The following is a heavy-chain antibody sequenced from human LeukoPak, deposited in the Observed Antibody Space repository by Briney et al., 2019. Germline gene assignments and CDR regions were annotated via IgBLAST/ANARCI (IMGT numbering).Heavy chain of an antibody. CDR2: IYHSGGT. V-gene: IGHV4-30-2*01. CDR3: ARATLWLGELYPYYFDY. CDR1: GGSISSGGYS. Sequence: SQTLSLTCAVSGGSISSGGYSRSWIRQPPGKGLEWIGYIYHSGGTYYNPSLKSRVTISVDRSKNQFSLKLSSVTAADTAVYYCARATLWLGELYPYYFDYWGQGTLVTVSS. J-gene: IGHJ4*02. D-gene: IGHD3-10*01.